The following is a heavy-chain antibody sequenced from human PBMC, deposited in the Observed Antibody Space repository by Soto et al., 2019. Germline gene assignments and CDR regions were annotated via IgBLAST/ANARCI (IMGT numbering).Heavy chain of an antibody. D-gene: IGHD3-3*01. CDR1: VFTFSSYG. Sequence: GWSLRLSCASSVFTFSSYGMQWVRQAPGKGLEWVAVISYDGSNKYYADSVKGRFTISRDNSKNTLYLQMNSLRAEDTAVYYCAKEYNKLRFLEWLPDYYYYGMDVWGQGTTVTVSS. CDR2: ISYDGSNK. V-gene: IGHV3-30*18. CDR3: AKEYNKLRFLEWLPDYYYYGMDV. J-gene: IGHJ6*02.